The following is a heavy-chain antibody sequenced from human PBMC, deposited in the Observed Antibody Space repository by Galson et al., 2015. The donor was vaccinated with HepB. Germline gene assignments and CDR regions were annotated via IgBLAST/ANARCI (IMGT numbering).Heavy chain of an antibody. CDR1: GFAFSSYT. V-gene: IGHV3-30-3*01. CDR3: AREGTGKDY. CDR2: ISYDGSNK. J-gene: IGHJ4*02. D-gene: IGHD3-10*01. Sequence: SLRLSCAASGFAFSSYTMHWVRQAPDKGLEWVAVISYDGSNKYYADSVKGRFTISRDNSKSTLFLQMNSLIAEHTALYYCAREGTGKDYWGQGTLVNVSS.